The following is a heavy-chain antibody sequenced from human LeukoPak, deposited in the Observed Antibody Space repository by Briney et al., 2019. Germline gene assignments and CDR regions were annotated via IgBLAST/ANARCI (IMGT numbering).Heavy chain of an antibody. J-gene: IGHJ4*02. CDR1: GFTFSSYS. D-gene: IGHD6-19*01. Sequence: GGSLRLSCAASGFTFSSYSMNWVRQAPGKGLEWVSYISSSSSTIYYADSVKGRFTISRDNAKNSLYLQMNSLRAEDTAVYYCARVGDSSGWQCYLDYWGQGTLVTVSS. V-gene: IGHV3-48*01. CDR2: ISSSSSTI. CDR3: ARVGDSSGWQCYLDY.